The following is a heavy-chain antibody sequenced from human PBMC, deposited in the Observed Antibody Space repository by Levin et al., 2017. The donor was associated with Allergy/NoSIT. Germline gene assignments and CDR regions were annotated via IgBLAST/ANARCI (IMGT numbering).Heavy chain of an antibody. Sequence: GESLKISCVASGFTFSNYAMHWVRQAPGKGLEWVSVISYDGNNKYYADSVKGRFTISRDNSKNTLYLQMNSLRPEDTAVYQCARINSGGWHLPRPFDYWGQGTLVTVSS. J-gene: IGHJ4*02. D-gene: IGHD6-25*01. CDR1: GFTFSNYA. V-gene: IGHV3-30-3*01. CDR3: ARINSGGWHLPRPFDY. CDR2: ISYDGNNK.